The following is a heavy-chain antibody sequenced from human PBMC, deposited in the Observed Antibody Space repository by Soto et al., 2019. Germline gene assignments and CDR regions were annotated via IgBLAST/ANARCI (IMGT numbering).Heavy chain of an antibody. Sequence: GGSLRLSCAASGFTFTDYYMTWIRQAPGKGLEWVSYISGGRDIIYYADSVKGRFTISRDNARKSLYLQMNSLRTEDTAVYYCARGGALGMDVWGRGTTVTVSS. V-gene: IGHV3-11*01. CDR3: ARGGALGMDV. D-gene: IGHD1-26*01. J-gene: IGHJ6*02. CDR1: GFTFTDYY. CDR2: ISGGRDII.